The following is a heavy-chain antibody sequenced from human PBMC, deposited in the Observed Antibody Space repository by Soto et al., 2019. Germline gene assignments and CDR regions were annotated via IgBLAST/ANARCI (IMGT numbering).Heavy chain of an antibody. J-gene: IGHJ5*02. CDR1: GFTFSNAW. V-gene: IGHV3-15*07. Sequence: PGGSLRLSCAASGFTFSNAWMNWVRQAPGKGLEWVGHIKSKADGGTADYAAPVKGRFTISRDDSKNTLFLQMSSLKIEDTAVYYCTDVIQRNWFNPWGQGTLVTVSS. CDR3: TDVIQRNWFNP. D-gene: IGHD1-1*01. CDR2: IKSKADGGTA.